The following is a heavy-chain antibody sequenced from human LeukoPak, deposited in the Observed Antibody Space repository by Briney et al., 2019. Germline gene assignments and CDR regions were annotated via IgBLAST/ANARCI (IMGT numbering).Heavy chain of an antibody. V-gene: IGHV1-69*13. CDR1: GGTFSSYA. D-gene: IGHD2-15*01. CDR2: IIPIFGTA. J-gene: IGHJ4*02. CDR3: AGYCSGDCGGYYYFDY. Sequence: SVKVSCKASGGTFSSYAISWVRQAPGQGLEWMGGIIPIFGTANYAQKFQGRVTITADESTSTAYMELNSLRSEDTAVYYCAGYCSGDCGGYYYFDYWGQGTLVTVSS.